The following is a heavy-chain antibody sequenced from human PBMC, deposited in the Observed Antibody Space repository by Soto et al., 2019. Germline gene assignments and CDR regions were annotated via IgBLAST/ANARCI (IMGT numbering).Heavy chain of an antibody. V-gene: IGHV3-21*01. CDR3: ARDKYQSGWHGFDF. CDR2: ITSKSSYT. Sequence: VSLRLSCVVSGFTFNAYSMNWVRQAPGKGLEWVSSITSKSSYTYYADSVKGRFTISRDNARNSLFLDMSSLRVEDTAVYYCARDKYQSGWHGFDFWGQGTPVTVSS. D-gene: IGHD6-19*01. CDR1: GFTFNAYS. J-gene: IGHJ4*02.